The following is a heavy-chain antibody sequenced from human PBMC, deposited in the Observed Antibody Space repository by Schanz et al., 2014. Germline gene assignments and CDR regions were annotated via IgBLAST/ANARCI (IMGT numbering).Heavy chain of an antibody. V-gene: IGHV3-48*04. CDR1: GLDFLNYH. J-gene: IGHJ4*02. Sequence: EVQLVESGGDSVRPGESLTLSCKVSGLDFLNYHMNWVRQAPGKGLEWLSFLSSGSSTRYQADSVKGRFTVFRANSENTLYLRMTDLRSEDTAIYFCTGGGFDYWGRGTLVTVSS. CDR2: LSSGSSTR. CDR3: TGGGFDY.